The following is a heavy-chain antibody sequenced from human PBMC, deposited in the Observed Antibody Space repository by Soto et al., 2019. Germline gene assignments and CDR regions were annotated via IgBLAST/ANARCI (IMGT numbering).Heavy chain of an antibody. D-gene: IGHD6-13*01. CDR3: ASPIAAAGNGYYYYGMDV. CDR1: GYTFSSYG. CDR2: ISGYNGNT. J-gene: IGHJ6*02. Sequence: ASVKVSCKASGYTFSSYGISWVRQAPGQGLEWLGWISGYNGNTNYAQKLEGRVTMTRDTSTSTVYMELSSLRSEDTAVYYCASPIAAAGNGYYYYGMDVWGQGTTVTVSS. V-gene: IGHV1-18*01.